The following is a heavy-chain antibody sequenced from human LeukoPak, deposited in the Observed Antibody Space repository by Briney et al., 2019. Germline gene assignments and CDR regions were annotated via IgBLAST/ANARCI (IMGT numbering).Heavy chain of an antibody. J-gene: IGHJ6*02. CDR3: AKDTAHRGYCSGGSCYFYGMDV. CDR2: IIPILGIA. CDR1: GGTFSSYA. V-gene: IGHV1-69*04. D-gene: IGHD2-15*01. Sequence: ASVKVSCKASGGTFSSYAISWVRQAPGQGLEWMGRIIPILGIANYAQKFQGRVTITADKPTSTAYMEPSTLRSEDTAVYYCAKDTAHRGYCSGGSCYFYGMDVWGQGTTVTVSS.